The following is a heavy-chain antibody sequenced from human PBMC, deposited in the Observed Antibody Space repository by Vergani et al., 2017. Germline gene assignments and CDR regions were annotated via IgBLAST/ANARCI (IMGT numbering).Heavy chain of an antibody. Sequence: VQLVESGGGVVQPGRSLRLSCAASGFTVSSNYMSWVRQAPGKGLEWVSVIYSGGSTYYADSVKGRFTISRHNSKNTLYLQMNSLRAEDTAVYYCARAGYGDYYYYYYGMDVWGQGTTVTVSS. D-gene: IGHD4-17*01. CDR2: IYSGGST. V-gene: IGHV3-53*04. CDR1: GFTVSSNY. J-gene: IGHJ6*02. CDR3: ARAGYGDYYYYYYGMDV.